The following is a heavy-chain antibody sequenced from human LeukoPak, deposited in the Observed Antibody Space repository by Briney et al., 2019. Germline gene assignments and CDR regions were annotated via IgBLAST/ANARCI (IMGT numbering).Heavy chain of an antibody. V-gene: IGHV3-7*01. CDR1: GFTFSRYW. D-gene: IGHD2-21*01. Sequence: GGSLRLSRAASGFTFSRYWMTWVRQAPGKGLEWVANIKPDGSGKYYVDSVKGRFTISRDNAKNSLHLQMNSLRAEDTAVYYCAGHIDLSFSYWGQGALVTVSS. J-gene: IGHJ4*02. CDR2: IKPDGSGK. CDR3: AGHIDLSFSY.